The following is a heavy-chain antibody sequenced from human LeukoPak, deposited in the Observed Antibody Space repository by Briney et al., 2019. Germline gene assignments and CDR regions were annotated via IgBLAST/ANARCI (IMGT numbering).Heavy chain of an antibody. CDR2: IIPILGIA. CDR1: GGTFSSYA. Sequence: GASVKVSCKASGGTFSSYAISWVRQAPGQGLEWMGRIIPILGIANYAQKFQGRLTITADKSTSTAYMELSSLRSEDTAVYYCARAPVWGSGSYPEPPDYWGQGTLVTVSS. CDR3: ARAPVWGSGSYPEPPDY. D-gene: IGHD3-10*01. V-gene: IGHV1-69*04. J-gene: IGHJ4*02.